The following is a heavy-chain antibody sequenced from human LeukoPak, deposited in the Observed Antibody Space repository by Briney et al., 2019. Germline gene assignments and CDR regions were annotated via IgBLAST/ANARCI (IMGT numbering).Heavy chain of an antibody. Sequence: GGSLGLSCAASGFTFDDYGMSWVRQAPGKGLEWVSGINWNGGSTGYADSVKGRFTISRDNAKNSLYLQMNSLRAEDTALYYCARGYYYDSSGYYYGHAYWGQGTLVTVSS. CDR3: ARGYYYDSSGYYYGHAY. CDR1: GFTFDDYG. D-gene: IGHD3-22*01. V-gene: IGHV3-20*04. CDR2: INWNGGST. J-gene: IGHJ4*02.